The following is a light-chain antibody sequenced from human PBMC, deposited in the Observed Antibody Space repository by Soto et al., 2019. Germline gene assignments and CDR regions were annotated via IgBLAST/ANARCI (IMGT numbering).Light chain of an antibody. J-gene: IGLJ2*01. CDR1: SRDVGGYNY. CDR3: SSYTSSSTVV. CDR2: DVS. Sequence: QSALTQPASVSGSPGQWLTISCSGTSRDVGGYNYVSCHQQHPGKAPKLMIYDVSNRPSGVSNRFSCSKSGNTASLTISGLQADDEDDYYCSSYTSSSTVVFGGGTKLTVL. V-gene: IGLV2-14*01.